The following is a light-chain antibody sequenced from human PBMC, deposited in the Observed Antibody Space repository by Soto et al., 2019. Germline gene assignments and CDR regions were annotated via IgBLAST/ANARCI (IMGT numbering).Light chain of an antibody. CDR2: AAS. V-gene: IGKV1-6*01. J-gene: IGKJ3*01. CDR3: LQKYFYPCT. CDR1: QGIRND. Sequence: AIQMTQSPSSLSASVGDRVTITCRASQGIRNDLDWFQQKPGKAPKLLIYAASTLQSGVPARFSGSGSGTDFTLTISSLQPEDFATYYCLQKYFYPCTFGPGTKVEIK.